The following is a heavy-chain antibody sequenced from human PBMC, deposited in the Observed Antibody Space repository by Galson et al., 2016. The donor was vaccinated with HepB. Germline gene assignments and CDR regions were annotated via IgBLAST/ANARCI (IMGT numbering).Heavy chain of an antibody. D-gene: IGHD2-15*01. Sequence: SETLSLTCAVSGASINDSNWWTWVRQVPGRGLEWIGEIYHTGTTNNNPFLNSRFTLSIDKSTNQFSLNLTSVTAADTAVYYCAGVVVAATNWFDPWGQGTLVTVSS. V-gene: IGHV4-4*02. CDR3: AGVVVAATNWFDP. CDR2: IYHTGTT. CDR1: GASINDSNW. J-gene: IGHJ5*02.